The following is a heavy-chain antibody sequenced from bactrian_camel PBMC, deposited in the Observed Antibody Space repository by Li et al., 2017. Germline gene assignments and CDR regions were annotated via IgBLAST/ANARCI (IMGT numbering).Heavy chain of an antibody. D-gene: IGHD1*01. V-gene: IGHV3S54*01. Sequence: HVQLVESGGASVQAGRSLRLSCKITGDPYSSNCRAWFRQAPGKEREGVAAFYIGTGSTHYADPVKGRFTISHDDAKNMLYLDMNNLKPEGTAMYYCAIGLHLEIMGSWADADFEYWGQGTQVTVS. CDR3: AIGLHLEIMGSWADADFEY. J-gene: IGHJ6*01. CDR1: GDPYSSNC. CDR2: FYIGTGST.